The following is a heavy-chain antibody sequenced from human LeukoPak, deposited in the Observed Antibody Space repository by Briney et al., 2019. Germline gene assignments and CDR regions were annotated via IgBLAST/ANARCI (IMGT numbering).Heavy chain of an antibody. CDR2: ISPYNGYK. Sequence: ASVKVSCKASGYTFRNFATSWVRQAPGQGLEWMGWISPYNGYKHSAQKFQGRVTMTRDTSTSTVYMELSSLRSEDTAVYYCATYGSGSYLTYYFDYWGQGTLVTVSS. CDR1: GYTFRNFA. J-gene: IGHJ4*02. D-gene: IGHD3-10*01. V-gene: IGHV1-18*01. CDR3: ATYGSGSYLTYYFDY.